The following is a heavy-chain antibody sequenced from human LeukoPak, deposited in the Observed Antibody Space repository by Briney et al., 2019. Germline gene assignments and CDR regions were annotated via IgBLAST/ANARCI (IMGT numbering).Heavy chain of an antibody. CDR3: ARVLAGATYFDY. CDR2: ISGGGDST. Sequence: GGSLRLSCAASGFTFSDYAMTWVRQTPGKGLEWVSVISGGGDSTDYADSMKGRFTISRDNAKNSLYLQMNSLRAEDTAVYYCARVLAGATYFDYWGQGTLVTVSS. V-gene: IGHV3-23*01. J-gene: IGHJ4*01. D-gene: IGHD1-26*01. CDR1: GFTFSDYA.